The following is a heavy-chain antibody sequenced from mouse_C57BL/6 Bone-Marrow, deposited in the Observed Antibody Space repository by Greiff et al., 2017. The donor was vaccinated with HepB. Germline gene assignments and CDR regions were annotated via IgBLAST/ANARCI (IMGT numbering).Heavy chain of an antibody. CDR3: ARRGSSYLYWYFDV. D-gene: IGHD1-1*01. J-gene: IGHJ1*03. CDR2: ISYDGSN. CDR1: GYSITSGYY. Sequence: EVQLQESGPGLVKPSQSLSLTCSVTGYSITSGYYWNWIRQFPGNKLEWMGYISYDGSNNYNPSLKNRISITRDTSKNQFFLKLNSVTTEDTATYYCARRGSSYLYWYFDVWGTGTTVTVSS. V-gene: IGHV3-6*01.